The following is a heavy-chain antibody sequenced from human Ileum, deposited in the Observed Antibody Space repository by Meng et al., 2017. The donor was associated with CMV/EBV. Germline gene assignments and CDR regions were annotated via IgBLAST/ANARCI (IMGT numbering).Heavy chain of an antibody. Sequence: AASGLSFSSFGMHWVRQAPGKGLEWVAGISYDGSYIRYADSVRGRFTISRDNSKSTLFLQMNSLRPEDTAVYYSTKYCGGDCYRGNDWGQGTLVTVSS. CDR3: TKYCGGDCYRGND. D-gene: IGHD2-21*02. CDR2: ISYDGSYI. V-gene: IGHV3-30*18. J-gene: IGHJ4*02. CDR1: GLSFSSFG.